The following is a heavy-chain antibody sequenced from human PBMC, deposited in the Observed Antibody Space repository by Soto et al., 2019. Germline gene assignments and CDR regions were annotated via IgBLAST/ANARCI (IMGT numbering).Heavy chain of an antibody. CDR3: VRGQFSAFDC. Sequence: QVQLHQSGPGLVKPSQTLSLTCAISGDSVSRTSVAWNWIRQSPSRGLEWLGRTYYRSKWNSDYAVSVRGRITINPDTSKSQFSLQLNSVTPEDTAVYYCVRGQFSAFDCWCQGNLVTVSS. CDR2: TYYRSKWNS. CDR1: GDSVSRTSVA. V-gene: IGHV6-1*01. J-gene: IGHJ4*02.